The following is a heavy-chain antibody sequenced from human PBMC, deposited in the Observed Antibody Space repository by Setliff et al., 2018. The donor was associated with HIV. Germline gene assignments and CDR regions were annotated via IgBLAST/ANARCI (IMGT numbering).Heavy chain of an antibody. J-gene: IGHJ6*03. V-gene: IGHV4-31*03. D-gene: IGHD2-15*01. Sequence: KTSETLSLTCTVSGGSINSGGYYWSWIRQHPGKGLEWIGYISYSGTTYYNPSLKSRITMSLDTSKSHFSLNLSSVTAADTAVYYCARVHQKVAAYYYYYVDVWGKGTTVTVS. CDR3: ARVHQKVAAYYYYYVDV. CDR1: GGSINSGGYY. CDR2: ISYSGTT.